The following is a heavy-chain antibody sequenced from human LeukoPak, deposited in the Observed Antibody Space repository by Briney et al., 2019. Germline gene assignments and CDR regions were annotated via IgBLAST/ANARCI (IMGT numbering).Heavy chain of an antibody. J-gene: IGHJ4*02. CDR1: GFTFRNYT. Sequence: GGSLRLSCTASGFTFRNYTMHWVRQAPGKGLKWVAVISNNGTHRYHADSVKGRFTISRDNSRNTLFLQMNNLRPEDTALYYCARGGTPPTKMTVFGVVIIDWSQGTLVTVSS. D-gene: IGHD3-3*01. CDR3: ARGGTPPTKMTVFGVVIID. CDR2: ISNNGTHR. V-gene: IGHV3-30*04.